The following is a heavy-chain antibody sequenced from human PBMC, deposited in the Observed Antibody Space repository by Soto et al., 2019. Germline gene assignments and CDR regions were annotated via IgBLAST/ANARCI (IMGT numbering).Heavy chain of an antibody. CDR1: GGSVSTSSYY. J-gene: IGHJ6*01. D-gene: IGHD4-4*01. CDR2: IYYSGST. Sequence: SETLSLTCTVSGGSVSTSSYYWSWIRQXPGKGVEWIGNIYYSGSTNYNPSLKSRVTISVDTSKNQFSLKLSSVTAADTAVYYCARDWATTVTTNYYYYGMDVWGQGTTVTVSS. V-gene: IGHV4-61*01. CDR3: ARDWATTVTTNYYYYGMDV.